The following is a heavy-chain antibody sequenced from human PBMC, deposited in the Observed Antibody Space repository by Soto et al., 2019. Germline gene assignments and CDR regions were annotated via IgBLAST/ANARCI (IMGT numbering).Heavy chain of an antibody. CDR2: ISGSGGST. Sequence: GGSLSLSCAASVFTFSSDAMSWVRQAPGKGLEWVSAISGSGGSTYYADSVKGRFTISRDNSKNTLYLQMNSLRAEDTAVYYCAKGTVDYYYYGMDVWGQGTTVTVSS. J-gene: IGHJ6*02. D-gene: IGHD4-4*01. CDR3: AKGTVDYYYYGMDV. CDR1: VFTFSSDA. V-gene: IGHV3-23*01.